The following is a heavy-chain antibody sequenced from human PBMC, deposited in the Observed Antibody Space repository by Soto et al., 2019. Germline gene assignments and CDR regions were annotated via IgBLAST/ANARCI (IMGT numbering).Heavy chain of an antibody. J-gene: IGHJ6*02. D-gene: IGHD1-1*01. CDR3: ARARDPTGTTFYYYGMDV. Sequence: QVQLVQSGAEVKKPGASVKVSCKASGYTFTSYGISWVRQAPGQWLEWMGWISAYNGNTNYAQKLQGRVTMTTDKSTSTAYMELRSLRSDDTAVYYCARARDPTGTTFYYYGMDVWGQGTTVTVSS. CDR2: ISAYNGNT. CDR1: GYTFTSYG. V-gene: IGHV1-18*01.